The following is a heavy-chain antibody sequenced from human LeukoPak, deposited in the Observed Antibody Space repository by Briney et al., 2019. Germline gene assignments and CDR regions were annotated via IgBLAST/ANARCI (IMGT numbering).Heavy chain of an antibody. V-gene: IGHV4-31*03. CDR2: IYYSGST. CDR1: GGSISSGSYY. CDR3: ARVGDYYGSGSYYGDY. J-gene: IGHJ4*02. D-gene: IGHD3-10*01. Sequence: LSLTCTVSGGSISSGSYYWSWIRQHPGKGLEWIGYIYYSGSTYYNPSLKSRVTISVDTSKNQFSLKLSSVTAADTAVYYCARVGDYYGSGSYYGDYWGQGTLVTVSS.